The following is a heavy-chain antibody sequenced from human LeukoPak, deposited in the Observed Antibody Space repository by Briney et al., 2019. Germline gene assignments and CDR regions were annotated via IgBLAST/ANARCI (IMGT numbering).Heavy chain of an antibody. CDR3: AKAVVIVPTATPFDY. CDR2: ISPDGSST. Sequence: GGSLRLSCAASGFTFSSYWMHWVRQAPGKGLVWVSRISPDGSSTSYGDSVKGRFTISRDNAKNTVYLQMNSLRAEDTAVYYCAKAVVIVPTATPFDYWGQGTLVTVSS. J-gene: IGHJ4*02. V-gene: IGHV3-74*01. D-gene: IGHD2-2*01. CDR1: GFTFSSYW.